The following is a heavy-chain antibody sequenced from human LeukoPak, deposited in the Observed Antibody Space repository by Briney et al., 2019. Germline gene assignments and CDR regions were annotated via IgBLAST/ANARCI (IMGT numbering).Heavy chain of an antibody. CDR2: IYYSGST. V-gene: IGHV4-39*07. CDR3: AREELLWFGGVMRGWFDP. Sequence: PSETLSLTCTVSGGSISSSSYYWGWIRQPPGKGLEWIGSIYYSGSTYYNPSLKSRVTISVDTSKNQFSLKLSSVTAADTAVYYCAREELLWFGGVMRGWFDPWGQGTLVTVSS. J-gene: IGHJ5*02. D-gene: IGHD3-10*01. CDR1: GGSISSSSYY.